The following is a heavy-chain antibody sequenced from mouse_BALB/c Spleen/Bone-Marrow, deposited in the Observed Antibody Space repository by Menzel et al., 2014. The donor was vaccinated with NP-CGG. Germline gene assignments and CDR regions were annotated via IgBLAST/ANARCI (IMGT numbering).Heavy chain of an antibody. D-gene: IGHD1-1*01. CDR1: GYTFTTYV. CDR2: INPHNDDS. V-gene: IGHV1-14*01. CDR3: ARDYYGSTSFAY. J-gene: IGHJ3*01. Sequence: EVQLQQSGPELVKPGASAKMSCKASGYTFTTYVMHWVKQKPGQGLEWIGYINPHNDDSKYNEKFKGKATLTSDKSSSTAYMELSSLTSEDSAVYYCARDYYGSTSFAYWGQGTLVTVSA.